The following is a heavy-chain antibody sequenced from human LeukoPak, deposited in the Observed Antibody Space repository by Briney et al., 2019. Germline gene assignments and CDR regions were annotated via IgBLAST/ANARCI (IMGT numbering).Heavy chain of an antibody. V-gene: IGHV3-11*01. CDR3: ARDYCSSTSCYGMDV. CDR2: ISSSGSTI. D-gene: IGHD2-2*01. CDR1: GFTLSDYY. Sequence: PGGSLRLSCAASGFTLSDYYMSWIRQAPGKGLEWVSYISSSGSTIYYADSVKGRFTTSRDNAKNSLYLQMNSLRAEDTAVYYCARDYCSSTSCYGMDVWGQGTTVTVSS. J-gene: IGHJ6*02.